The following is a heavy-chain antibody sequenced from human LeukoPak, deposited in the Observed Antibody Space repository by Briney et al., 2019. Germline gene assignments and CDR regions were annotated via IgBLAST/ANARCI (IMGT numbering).Heavy chain of an antibody. J-gene: IGHJ4*02. D-gene: IGHD3-22*01. Sequence: ASVKVSCKASGYTFTSYGISWVRQAPGQGLEWMGWISAYSGGTNYAQKFQGRVTMTRDTSISTAYMELSRLRSDDTAVYYCARDRNTYYYDSSGIWGQGTLVTVSS. V-gene: IGHV1-2*02. CDR1: GYTFTSYG. CDR3: ARDRNTYYYDSSGI. CDR2: ISAYSGGT.